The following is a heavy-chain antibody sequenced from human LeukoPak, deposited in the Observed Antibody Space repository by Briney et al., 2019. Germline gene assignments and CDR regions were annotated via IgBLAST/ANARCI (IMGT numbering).Heavy chain of an antibody. Sequence: SETLSLTCAVYGGSFSGYYWIWIRQPPGKGLEWIGEINHSGSTNYNPSLKSRVTISVDTSKNQFSLKLSSVTAADTAVYYCARGGRRYSWGQGTMVTVSS. CDR3: ARGGRRYS. J-gene: IGHJ3*01. D-gene: IGHD5-18*01. CDR1: GGSFSGYY. CDR2: INHSGST. V-gene: IGHV4-34*01.